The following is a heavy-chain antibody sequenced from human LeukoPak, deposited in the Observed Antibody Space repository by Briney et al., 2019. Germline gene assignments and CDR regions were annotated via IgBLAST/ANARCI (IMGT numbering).Heavy chain of an antibody. CDR1: GFTFSSYA. Sequence: GGSLRLSCAASGFTFSSYAMSWVRQAPGKGLEYVSAINDNGRSTYYADSVKGRFSISRDNSKNTLYLQMSSLRAEDTAVYYCVKYSSGWYYDYWGQGTLVTVSS. CDR3: VKYSSGWYYDY. D-gene: IGHD6-19*01. J-gene: IGHJ4*02. V-gene: IGHV3-64D*09. CDR2: INDNGRST.